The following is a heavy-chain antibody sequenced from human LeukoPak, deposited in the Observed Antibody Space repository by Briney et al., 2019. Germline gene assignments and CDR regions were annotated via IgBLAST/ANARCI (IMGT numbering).Heavy chain of an antibody. CDR2: LYSDGNT. J-gene: IGHJ4*02. Sequence: GCLRLSCAASGFTVITNDMTWVRQAPGKGLEWVSVLYSDGNTKYADSVQGRFTISRDNSKNTLYLEMNSLSPDDTAVYYCARGVEPLAANTLAYWGQGTLVPVSS. CDR3: ARGVEPLAANTLAY. CDR1: GFTVITND. V-gene: IGHV3-53*01. D-gene: IGHD1-14*01.